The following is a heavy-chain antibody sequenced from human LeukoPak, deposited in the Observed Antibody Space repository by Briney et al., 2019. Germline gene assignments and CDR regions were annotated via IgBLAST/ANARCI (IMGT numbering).Heavy chain of an antibody. Sequence: PGGSLRLSCAASGFTFSSYWMSWVRQAPGKGLEWVANIKQDGSEKYYVDSVKGRFTISRDNAKNSLYLQMNSLRAEDTAVYYCAQGVRGVIGLGAFDIWGQGTMVTVSS. V-gene: IGHV3-7*05. J-gene: IGHJ3*02. CDR3: AQGVRGVIGLGAFDI. D-gene: IGHD3-10*01. CDR1: GFTFSSYW. CDR2: IKQDGSEK.